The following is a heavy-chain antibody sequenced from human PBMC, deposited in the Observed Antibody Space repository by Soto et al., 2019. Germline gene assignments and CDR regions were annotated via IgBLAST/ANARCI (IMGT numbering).Heavy chain of an antibody. J-gene: IGHJ4*02. V-gene: IGHV1-69*12. D-gene: IGHD5-18*01. CDR1: GGTFSTYA. CDR2: IIPMFGTA. Sequence: QVQLVQSGAEVKKPESSVKVSCKAPGGTFSTYAISWVRQAPGQGLEWMGGIIPMFGTANYAQRFKDRVTITAGASTNTVYMELSSLRSEDTAVYFCASGIQLWLRRITDGYSGWGQGALVTVSS. CDR3: ASGIQLWLRRITDGYSG.